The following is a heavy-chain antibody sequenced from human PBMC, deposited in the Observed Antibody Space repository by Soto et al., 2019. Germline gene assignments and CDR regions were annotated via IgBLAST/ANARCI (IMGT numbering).Heavy chain of an antibody. D-gene: IGHD6-6*01. CDR2: IYYSGST. Sequence: SETLSLTCTVSGGSISSYYWSWIRQPPGKGLEWIGYIYYSGSTNYNPSLKSRVTISVDTSKNPFSLKLSSVTAADTAVYYCARDRVAARLDYWGQGTLVTVSS. V-gene: IGHV4-59*12. CDR1: GGSISSYY. CDR3: ARDRVAARLDY. J-gene: IGHJ4*02.